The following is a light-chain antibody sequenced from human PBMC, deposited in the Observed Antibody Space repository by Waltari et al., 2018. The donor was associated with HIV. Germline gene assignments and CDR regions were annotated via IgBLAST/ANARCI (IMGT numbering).Light chain of an antibody. CDR3: ASWDDNLNGVV. V-gene: IGLV1-44*01. CDR1: SSNIGNTP. J-gene: IGLJ2*01. CDR2: SNN. Sequence: QSVLTQPPSASGTPGQRVTISCSGSSSNIGNTPVNWYQQLPGTAPQLLIYSNNRRPDGVLDRFSGSKSDTSASLAISGLQSEDEADYYCASWDDNLNGVVFGGGTKLTVL.